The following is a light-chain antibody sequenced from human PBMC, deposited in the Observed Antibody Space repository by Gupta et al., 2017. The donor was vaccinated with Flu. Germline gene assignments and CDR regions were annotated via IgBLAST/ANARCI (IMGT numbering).Light chain of an antibody. CDR2: DAS. CDR1: HDIKNF. J-gene: IGKJ2*01. CDR3: QHFDNYPMYT. V-gene: IGKV1-33*01. Sequence: SSLYASVGDTVTITCQARHDIKNFLNWYQQKPGRAPNLLIYDASTWQTGVPSRFSGSGSGKDFTLTISSRQQEDIATYYCQHFDNYPMYTFGQGTKLEIK.